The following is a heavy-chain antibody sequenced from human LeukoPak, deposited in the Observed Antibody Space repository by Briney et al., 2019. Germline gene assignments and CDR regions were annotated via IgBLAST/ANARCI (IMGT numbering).Heavy chain of an antibody. CDR3: ARWGSTSCYDY. D-gene: IGHD2-2*01. V-gene: IGHV3-64*01. CDR1: GFTFSYAW. J-gene: IGHJ4*02. CDR2: ISTNGGST. Sequence: PGGSLRLSCAASGFTFSYAWMSWVRQAPGKGLEYVSAISTNGGSTYYANSVEGRFTISRDNSKNTLYLQMGSVRAEDMAVYYCARWGSTSCYDYWGQGTLVTVSS.